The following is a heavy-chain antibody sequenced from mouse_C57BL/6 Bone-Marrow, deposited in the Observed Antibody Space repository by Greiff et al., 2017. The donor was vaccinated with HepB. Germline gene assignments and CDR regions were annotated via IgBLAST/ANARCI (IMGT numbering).Heavy chain of an antibody. CDR2: ISSGGDYI. D-gene: IGHD1-1*01. J-gene: IGHJ1*03. V-gene: IGHV5-9-1*02. Sequence: EVMLVESGEGLVKPGGSLKLSCAASGFTFSSYAMSWVRQTPEKRLEWVAYISSGGDYIYYADTVKGRFTISRDNARNTLYLQMSSLKSEDTAMYYCTRDPVTTVVATDWYFDVWGTGTTVTVSS. CDR3: TRDPVTTVVATDWYFDV. CDR1: GFTFSSYA.